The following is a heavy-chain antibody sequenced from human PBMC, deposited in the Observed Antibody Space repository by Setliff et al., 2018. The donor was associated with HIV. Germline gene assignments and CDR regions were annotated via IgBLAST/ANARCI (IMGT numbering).Heavy chain of an antibody. V-gene: IGHV4-4*07. CDR3: ARHISPDMDNFWSGYRGYFDY. D-gene: IGHD3-3*01. CDR2: IQTSEGT. CDR1: GGSISTDY. Sequence: PSETLSLTCTVSGGSISTDYWTWVRQSAGKGLEWIGRIQTSEGTKYNPSLNSRVTVSIDTPKNQFSLDLTSVTAADTAVYLCARHISPDMDNFWSGYRGYFDYWGQGTLVTVSS. J-gene: IGHJ4*02.